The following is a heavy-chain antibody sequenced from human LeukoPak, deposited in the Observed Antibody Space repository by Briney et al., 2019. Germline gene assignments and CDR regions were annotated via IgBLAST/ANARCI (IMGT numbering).Heavy chain of an antibody. V-gene: IGHV1-2*02. J-gene: IGHJ4*02. CDR2: VNPNIGGT. D-gene: IGHD4-23*01. CDR1: GYTFTDYY. CDR3: ARERLSPGKGFDY. Sequence: ASVKVSCKASGYTFTDYYIHWVRQAPGQGLEWMGWVNPNIGGTSYAQKFQGRVTMTRDTSINTVFMELSSLRSNDTAIYYCARERLSPGKGFDYWGQGTLVTVSS.